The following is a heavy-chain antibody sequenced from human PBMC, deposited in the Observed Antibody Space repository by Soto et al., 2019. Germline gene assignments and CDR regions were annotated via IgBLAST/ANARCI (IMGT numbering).Heavy chain of an antibody. D-gene: IGHD6-19*01. CDR2: TYYRSKWYN. CDR3: ARGEGYSSGWYDYYYGMDV. V-gene: IGHV6-1*01. CDR1: GDSVSSNSAA. J-gene: IGHJ6*02. Sequence: SQTLSLTCAISGDSVSSNSAAWNWIRQSPSRGLEWLGRTYYRSKWYNDYAVSVKSRITINPDTSKNQFSLQLNSVTPEDTAVYYCARGEGYSSGWYDYYYGMDVWVQGTTVTVSS.